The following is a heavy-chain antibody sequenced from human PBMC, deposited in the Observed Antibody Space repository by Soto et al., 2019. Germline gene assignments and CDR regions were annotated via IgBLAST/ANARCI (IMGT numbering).Heavy chain of an antibody. V-gene: IGHV3-11*01. CDR2: ISSSGSTI. Sequence: PGGSLRLSCAASGFPFSDYYMSWIRQAPGKGLEWVSYISSSGSTIYYADSVKGRFTISRDNAKNSLYLQMNSLRAEDTAVYYCASLYGSGSYFGYYYGMDIWGQGTTVTVSS. D-gene: IGHD3-10*01. J-gene: IGHJ6*02. CDR1: GFPFSDYY. CDR3: ASLYGSGSYFGYYYGMDI.